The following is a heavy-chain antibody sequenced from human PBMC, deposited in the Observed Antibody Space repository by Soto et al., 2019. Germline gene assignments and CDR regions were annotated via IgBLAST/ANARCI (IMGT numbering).Heavy chain of an antibody. D-gene: IGHD6-6*01. J-gene: IGHJ6*02. CDR3: HSSSDYYYGMDV. Sequence: GGSMRLSCAASGFTFSSYGMHWVRQAPGKGLEWVAVIWYDGSNKYYADSVKGRFTISRDNSKNTLYLQMNSLRAEDTAVYYCHSSSDYYYGMDVWGQGTTGTVSS. CDR2: IWYDGSNK. V-gene: IGHV3-33*01. CDR1: GFTFSSYG.